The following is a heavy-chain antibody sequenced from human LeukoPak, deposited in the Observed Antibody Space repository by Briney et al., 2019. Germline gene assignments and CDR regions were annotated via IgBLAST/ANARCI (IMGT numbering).Heavy chain of an antibody. CDR3: ARKVPSAQSDF. V-gene: IGHV3-21*01. Sequence: GSLRLSCAVSGFTFSSHSINWVRQAPGKGLEWVSAISGNSFWIYYADSVKGRFTISRDNAKNSLYLQMDSLRADDTAVYYCARKVPSAQSDFWGQGTLITVSS. CDR1: GFTFSSHS. CDR2: ISGNSFWI. J-gene: IGHJ4*02.